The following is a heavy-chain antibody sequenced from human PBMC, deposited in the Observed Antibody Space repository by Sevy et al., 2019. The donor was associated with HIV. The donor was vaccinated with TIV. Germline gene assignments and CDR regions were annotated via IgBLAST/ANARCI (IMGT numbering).Heavy chain of an antibody. D-gene: IGHD3-3*01. CDR3: VKDPDYNFWRGDYGMDV. Sequence: GGSLRLSCSGSGFSFSNSAMNWVRQTPGKGLKYVSAISSDGASTYYPDYVRGRFTISRDNSKNTLYLQMRSLRVEDTAMYYCVKDPDYNFWRGDYGMDVWGQGTTVTVSS. CDR1: GFSFSNSA. V-gene: IGHV3-64D*06. J-gene: IGHJ6*02. CDR2: ISSDGAST.